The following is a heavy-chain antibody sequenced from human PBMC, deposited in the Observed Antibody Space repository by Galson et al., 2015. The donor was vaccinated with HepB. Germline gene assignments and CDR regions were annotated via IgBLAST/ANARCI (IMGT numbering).Heavy chain of an antibody. CDR3: AREGKKAAGTTNYYYYMDV. CDR1: GGTFSSYA. J-gene: IGHJ6*03. V-gene: IGHV1-69*13. CDR2: IIPIFGTA. Sequence: SVKVSCKASGGTFSSYAISWVRQAPGQGLEWMGGIIPIFGTANYAQKFQGRVTITADESTSTAYMEMSSLRSEDTAVYYCAREGKKAAGTTNYYYYMDVWGKGTTVTVSS. D-gene: IGHD6-19*01.